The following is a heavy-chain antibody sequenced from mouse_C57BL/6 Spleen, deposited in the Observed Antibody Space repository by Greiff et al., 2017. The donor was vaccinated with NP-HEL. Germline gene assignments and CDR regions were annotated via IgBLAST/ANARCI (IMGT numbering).Heavy chain of an antibody. Sequence: VQLQQSGAELVRPGASVTLSCKASGYTFTDYEMHWVKQTPVHGLDWIGAIDPETGGTAYNQKFKGKAILTADKSSSTAYMELRSLTSEDSAVYYCTRSDDGYYPYYFDYWGQGTTLTVSS. CDR3: TRSDDGYYPYYFDY. CDR1: GYTFTDYE. D-gene: IGHD2-3*01. CDR2: IDPETGGT. V-gene: IGHV1-15*01. J-gene: IGHJ2*01.